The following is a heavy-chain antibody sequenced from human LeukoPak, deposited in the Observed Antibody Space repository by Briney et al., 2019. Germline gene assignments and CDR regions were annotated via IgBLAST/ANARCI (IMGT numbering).Heavy chain of an antibody. CDR2: IIPILDIA. D-gene: IGHD3-10*01. V-gene: IGHV1-69*04. J-gene: IGHJ4*02. CDR1: GGTFSSYA. CDR3: AGASSGSYYNGY. Sequence: SVKVSCKASGGTFSSYAISWVRQAPGQGLEWMGRIIPILDIANYAQKFQGRVTITADKSTSTAYMELSSLRSEDTAVYYCAGASSGSYYNGYWGQGTLVTVSS.